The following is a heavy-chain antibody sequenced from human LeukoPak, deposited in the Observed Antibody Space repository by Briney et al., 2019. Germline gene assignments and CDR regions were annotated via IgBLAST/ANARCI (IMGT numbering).Heavy chain of an antibody. D-gene: IGHD2-2*01. J-gene: IGHJ4*02. CDR1: GYSISSGYY. CDR2: VYHSGST. V-gene: IGHV4-38-2*01. Sequence: PSETLSLTCAVSGYSISSGYYWGWIRQPPGKGLEWIGSVYHSGSTFYNPSLKSRVTISVDTSKNQFSLKLSSVTAADTAVYYCARSKYHLLYWGQGTLVTVSS. CDR3: ARSKYHLLY.